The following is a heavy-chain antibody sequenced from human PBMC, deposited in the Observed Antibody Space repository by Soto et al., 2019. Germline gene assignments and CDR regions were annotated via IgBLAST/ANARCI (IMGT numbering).Heavy chain of an antibody. CDR3: AHRHVSVRGVSFDY. CDR2: IYWDDDK. J-gene: IGHJ4*02. D-gene: IGHD3-10*01. CDR1: GFSLSTSGVG. Sequence: QITLKESGPTLVKPTQTLTLTCTFSGFSLSTSGVGVGWIRQPPGKALEWLALIYWDDDKRYSPSLKSRLTIXKXTXXNQVVLTMTNMDPVDTATYYCAHRHVSVRGVSFDYWGQGTLVTVSS. V-gene: IGHV2-5*02.